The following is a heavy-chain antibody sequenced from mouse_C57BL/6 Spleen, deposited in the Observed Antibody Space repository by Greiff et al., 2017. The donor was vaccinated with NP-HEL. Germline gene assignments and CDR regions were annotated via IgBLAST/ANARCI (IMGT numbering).Heavy chain of an antibody. J-gene: IGHJ2*01. CDR1: GFTFSDYG. Sequence: DVMLVESGGGLVKPGGSLKLSCAASGFTFSDYGMHWVRQAPEKGLEWVAYISSGSSTIYYADTVKGRFTISRDNAKNTLFLQMTSLRSEDTAMYYCARITYFDYWGQGTTLTVSS. CDR3: ARITYFDY. V-gene: IGHV5-17*01. D-gene: IGHD1-1*01. CDR2: ISSGSSTI.